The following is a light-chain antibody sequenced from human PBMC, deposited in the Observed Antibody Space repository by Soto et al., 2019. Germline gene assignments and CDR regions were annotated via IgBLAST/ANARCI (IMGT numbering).Light chain of an antibody. Sequence: DIQMTQSPGFGCSAVSDIVMIACRVRQGIQNRLATYQAQKGQATNTMTYNGSSFQSEVAPRIRGTGSGTDFTLTIYRLQPEDFATYYCQQAASLPITFGQATPLEI. CDR1: QGIQNR. CDR3: QQAASLPIT. J-gene: IGKJ5*01. V-gene: IGKV1-12*01. CDR2: NGS.